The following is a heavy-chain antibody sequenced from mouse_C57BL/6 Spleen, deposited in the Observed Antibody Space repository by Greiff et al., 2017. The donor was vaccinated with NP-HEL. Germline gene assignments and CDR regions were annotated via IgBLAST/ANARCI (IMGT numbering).Heavy chain of an antibody. CDR1: GYTFTDYY. V-gene: IGHV1-76*01. CDR2: IYPGSGNT. J-gene: IGHJ3*01. CDR3: AREIAGFAY. Sequence: VQLVESGAELVRPGASVKLSCKASGYTFTDYYIHWVKQRPGQGLEWIARIYPGSGNTYYNEKFKGKATLTAEKSSSTAYMQLSSLTSEDSAVYFCAREIAGFAYWGQGTLVTVSA.